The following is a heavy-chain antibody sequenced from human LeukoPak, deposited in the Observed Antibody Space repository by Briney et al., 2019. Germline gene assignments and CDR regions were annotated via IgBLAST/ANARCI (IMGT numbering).Heavy chain of an antibody. CDR3: TRGAGWLIDY. CDR1: GGSISGYY. V-gene: IGHV4-59*01. J-gene: IGHJ4*02. CDR2: IYNSGST. D-gene: IGHD3-16*01. Sequence: SETLSLTCTVSGGSISGYYWSWIRQPPGKGLEWIGYIYNSGSTNYNPSLKSRVTISLDTSRNQFSLRLSSVIAADTAVYYCTRGAGWLIDYWGQGILVTVSS.